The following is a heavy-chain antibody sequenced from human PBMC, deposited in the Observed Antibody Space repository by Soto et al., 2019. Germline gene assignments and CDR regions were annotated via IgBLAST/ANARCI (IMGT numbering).Heavy chain of an antibody. Sequence: QVQLQESGPGLVKPSETLSLTCTVSGGSISDYYWSWIRQPPGKGLEWIGYIYYTGTTSYNPSLKRRVPISVDTSRNRFPLRLTSVAAADTAVYYCAGERGVWFGDLLPHGWFAPWGQGTLVTVSS. J-gene: IGHJ5*02. CDR3: AGERGVWFGDLLPHGWFAP. V-gene: IGHV4-59*01. CDR2: IYYTGTT. CDR1: GGSISDYY. D-gene: IGHD3-10*01.